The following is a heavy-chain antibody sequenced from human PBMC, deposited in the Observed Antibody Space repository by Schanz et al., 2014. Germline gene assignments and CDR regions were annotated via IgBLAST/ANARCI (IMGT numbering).Heavy chain of an antibody. CDR3: AKCIGWYGRCAFDI. J-gene: IGHJ3*02. V-gene: IGHV3-23*04. Sequence: EVQLVESGGGLVQPGGSLRLSCVASGFTFRRYGMSWVRQAPGKGLEWVSVIAGDGGGPNYVDSVKGRFTISRDNSKNTLYLQMNSLIAEDTAVYYCAKCIGWYGRCAFDIWGQGTMVTVSS. D-gene: IGHD6-19*01. CDR2: IAGDGGGP. CDR1: GFTFRRYG.